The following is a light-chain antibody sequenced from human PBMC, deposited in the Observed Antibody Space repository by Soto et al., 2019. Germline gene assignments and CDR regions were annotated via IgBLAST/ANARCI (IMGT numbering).Light chain of an antibody. CDR1: KSVSNNY. J-gene: IGKJ1*01. CDR3: QQYGSSRWT. CDR2: GAS. Sequence: EIVLTQSPGTLSLSPGERATLSCRASKSVSNNYLAWYQQKHGQAPRLLIYGASSRATGIPDRFSGSGSGTDFTLTISRLEPQDFSVYYCQQYGSSRWTFGQGTKDEIK. V-gene: IGKV3-20*01.